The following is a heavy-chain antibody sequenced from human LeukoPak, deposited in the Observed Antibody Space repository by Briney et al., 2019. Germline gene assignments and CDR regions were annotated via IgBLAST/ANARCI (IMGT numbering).Heavy chain of an antibody. J-gene: IGHJ6*03. D-gene: IGHD4-11*01. CDR2: ISYDGSNK. CDR1: GFTFSSYG. V-gene: IGHV3-30*18. Sequence: PGGSLRLSCAASGFTFSSYGMHWVRQAPGKGLEWVAVISYDGSNKYYADSVKGRFTISRDNSKSTLYLQMNSLRAEDTAVYYCAKDAVTTDYYYMDVWGKGTTVTVSS. CDR3: AKDAVTTDYYYMDV.